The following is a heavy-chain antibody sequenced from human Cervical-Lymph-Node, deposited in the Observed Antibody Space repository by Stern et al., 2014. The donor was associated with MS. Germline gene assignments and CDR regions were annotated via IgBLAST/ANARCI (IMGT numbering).Heavy chain of an antibody. CDR3: ARDLND. J-gene: IGHJ4*01. CDR1: GGSFSNAA. CDR2: IIPIFVGS. D-gene: IGHD1-1*01. V-gene: IGHV1-69*06. Sequence: QVQLVQSGPEVKRPGSSVKVSCRASGGSFSNAAINWVRQAPGQGPEWMGGIIPIFVGSNYAQKFQGRITIVADKSTDTTYMELTNLTSDDTAVYYCARDLNDWGQGTLVAVPS.